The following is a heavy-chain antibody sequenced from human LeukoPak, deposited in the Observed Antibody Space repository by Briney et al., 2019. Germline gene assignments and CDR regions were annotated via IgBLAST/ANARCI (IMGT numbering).Heavy chain of an antibody. J-gene: IGHJ5*02. CDR3: ARDVARSGDLFGWFDP. CDR2: VYYSGTT. CDR1: GGSMSSRY. V-gene: IGHV4-59*11. Sequence: SETLSLTCTVSGGSMSSRYSSWIRQPPGKGLEWIGYVYYSGTTNSNPSLKSRVTISVDTSKNQFSLNLRSVTAADTAVYYCARDVARSGDLFGWFDPWGQGTLVIVSS. D-gene: IGHD3-10*01.